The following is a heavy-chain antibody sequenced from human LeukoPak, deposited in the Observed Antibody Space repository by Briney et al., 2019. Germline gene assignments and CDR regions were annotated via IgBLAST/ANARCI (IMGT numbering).Heavy chain of an antibody. J-gene: IGHJ4*02. CDR1: GGSITNYY. Sequence: PSETLSLTCTVSGGSITNYYWSWIRQPPGKGLEWIGYTHYSGSTKYNPSLKSRVTISVDTSKNQFSLKLSSVTAADTAVYYCARHWETSSWYVDYWGQGTLVTVSS. CDR3: ARHWETSSWYVDY. D-gene: IGHD6-13*01. CDR2: THYSGST. V-gene: IGHV4-59*08.